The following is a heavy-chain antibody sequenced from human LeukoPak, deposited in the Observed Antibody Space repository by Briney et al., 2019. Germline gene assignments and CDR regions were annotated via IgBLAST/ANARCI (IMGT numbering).Heavy chain of an antibody. V-gene: IGHV3-53*01. Sequence: PVGALRLSCAASGVTLSSNYMSWGRQAPGKGLGWVSVIYIVVITYYADSVKGRFAISRDKSNNTLYRQMNRLAAEATAVYYFASHPSTYYYDSSGYYYPWGQGTLVTVSS. D-gene: IGHD3-22*01. CDR2: IYIVVIT. CDR1: GVTLSSNY. CDR3: ASHPSTYYYDSSGYYYP. J-gene: IGHJ5*02.